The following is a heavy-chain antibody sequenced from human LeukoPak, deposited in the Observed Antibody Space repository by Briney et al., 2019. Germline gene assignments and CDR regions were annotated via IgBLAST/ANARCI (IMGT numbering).Heavy chain of an antibody. J-gene: IGHJ3*02. CDR3: ARVYYDFWSGYEYDAFDI. CDR2: IYHSGST. CDR1: GYSISSGYY. D-gene: IGHD3-3*01. Sequence: SETLSLTCTVSGYSISSGYYWGWIRQPPGKGLEWIGSIYHSGSTYYNPSLKSRVTISVDTSKNQFSLKLSSVTAADTAVYYCARVYYDFWSGYEYDAFDIWGQGTMVTVSS. V-gene: IGHV4-38-2*02.